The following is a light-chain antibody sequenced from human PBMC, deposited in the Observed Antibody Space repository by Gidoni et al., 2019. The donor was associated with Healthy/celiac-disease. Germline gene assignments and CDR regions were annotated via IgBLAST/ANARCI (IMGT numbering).Light chain of an antibody. CDR1: QSVSSSY. Sequence: DIVFTQSPGTLSLSPGERATLSCRASQSVSSSYLAWYQQKPGQAPRLLIDGASSRATGIPDRFSGSGSGTDFTLTISRLEPEDFAVYYCQQYGSSPWTFGQGTKVEIK. CDR2: GAS. V-gene: IGKV3-20*01. CDR3: QQYGSSPWT. J-gene: IGKJ1*01.